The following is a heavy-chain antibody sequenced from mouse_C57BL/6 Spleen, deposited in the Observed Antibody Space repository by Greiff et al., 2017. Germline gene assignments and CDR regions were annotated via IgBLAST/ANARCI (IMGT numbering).Heavy chain of an antibody. V-gene: IGHV10-1*01. CDR3: VRQGYDGYYNYFDY. Sequence: EVMLVESGGGLVQPKGSLTLSCAASGFSFNTYAMNWVRQAPGKGLEWVARIRSKSNNYATYYADSVKDRFTISRDDSESMLYLQMNNLKTEDTAMYYCVRQGYDGYYNYFDYWGQGTTLTVSS. J-gene: IGHJ2*01. CDR1: GFSFNTYA. CDR2: IRSKSNNYAT. D-gene: IGHD2-3*01.